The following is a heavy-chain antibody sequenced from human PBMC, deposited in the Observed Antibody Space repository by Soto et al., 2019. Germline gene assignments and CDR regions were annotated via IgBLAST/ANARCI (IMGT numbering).Heavy chain of an antibody. Sequence: ASVKVSCKASGFTFTSSAVQWVRQARGQSLEWMGWIIVGGGDTKYSQNFQGGVTSTRDTSASTVYMELSRLKSEDTAVYYCAGGYRLPGGHGWFDPWGQGTLVTVSS. CDR1: GFTFTSSA. CDR3: AGGYRLPGGHGWFDP. CDR2: IIVGGGDT. D-gene: IGHD2-2*01. J-gene: IGHJ5*02. V-gene: IGHV1-3*01.